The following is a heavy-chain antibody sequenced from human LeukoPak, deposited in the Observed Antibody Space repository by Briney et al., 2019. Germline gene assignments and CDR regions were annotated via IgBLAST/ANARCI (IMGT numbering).Heavy chain of an antibody. J-gene: IGHJ5*02. D-gene: IGHD5-12*01. CDR3: ARARSGTYNWFDP. V-gene: IGHV1-18*01. Sequence: ASVKVSCKASGYTFTSYGISWVRQAPGQGLEWMGWISAYNGNTNYAQKFQGRVTITRNTSISTAYMEMSSLRSEDTAVYYCARARSGTYNWFDPWGQGTLVTVSS. CDR2: ISAYNGNT. CDR1: GYTFTSYG.